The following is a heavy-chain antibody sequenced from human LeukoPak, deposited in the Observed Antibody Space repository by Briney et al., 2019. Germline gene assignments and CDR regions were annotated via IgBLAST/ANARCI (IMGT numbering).Heavy chain of an antibody. V-gene: IGHV4-34*01. J-gene: IGHJ4*02. D-gene: IGHD1-7*01. Sequence: SETLSLTCGMYDGSFRDYFWTWIRQPPGKGLEWIGEVNDSERTNFNPSLKSRVTMSLDKSKNQISLKLTSVTAADTAVYYCARVSFTGTSFDFWGQGTLVTVSS. CDR1: DGSFRDYF. CDR3: ARVSFTGTSFDF. CDR2: VNDSERT.